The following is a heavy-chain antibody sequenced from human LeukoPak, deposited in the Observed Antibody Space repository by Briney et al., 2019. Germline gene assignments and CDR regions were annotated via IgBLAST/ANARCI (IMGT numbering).Heavy chain of an antibody. D-gene: IGHD3-3*01. Sequence: PGGSLRLSCAASGFTFSTYKMNWVRQAPGKGLEWVSYISSSGNTIYYADSVKGRFTISRDNAKNSLYLQMNSLRAEDTAVYYCVPEINDFWGGYGNWLDPWGQGTQVTVSS. CDR1: GFTFSTYK. CDR2: ISSSGNTI. CDR3: VPEINDFWGGYGNWLDP. V-gene: IGHV3-48*01. J-gene: IGHJ5*02.